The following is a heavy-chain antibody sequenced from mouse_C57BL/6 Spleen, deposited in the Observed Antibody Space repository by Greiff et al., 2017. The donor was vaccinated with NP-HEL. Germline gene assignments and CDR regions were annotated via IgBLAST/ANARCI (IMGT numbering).Heavy chain of an antibody. V-gene: IGHV1-80*01. CDR3: AREGGEPYYYGSSHYFDY. D-gene: IGHD1-1*01. Sequence: QVQLQQSGAELVKPGASVKISCKASGYAFSSYWMNWVKQRPGKGLEWIGQIYPGDGDTNYNGKFKGKATLTAENSSSTAYMHLSSLTSEDSAVYFCAREGGEPYYYGSSHYFDYWGQGTTLTVSS. CDR2: IYPGDGDT. J-gene: IGHJ2*01. CDR1: GYAFSSYW.